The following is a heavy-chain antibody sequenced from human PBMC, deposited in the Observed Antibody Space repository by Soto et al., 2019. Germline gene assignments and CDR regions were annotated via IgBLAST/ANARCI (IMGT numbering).Heavy chain of an antibody. CDR1: GGSISSSSYY. D-gene: IGHD3-3*01. Sequence: SDTLSLTCTVSGGSISSSSYYWGWIRQPPGKGLEWIGSIYYSGSTYYNPSLKSRVTISVDTSKNQFSLKLSSVTAADTAVYYCARQAYYDFWSGYYNTFDYWGQGTLVTVSS. CDR2: IYYSGST. J-gene: IGHJ4*02. CDR3: ARQAYYDFWSGYYNTFDY. V-gene: IGHV4-39*01.